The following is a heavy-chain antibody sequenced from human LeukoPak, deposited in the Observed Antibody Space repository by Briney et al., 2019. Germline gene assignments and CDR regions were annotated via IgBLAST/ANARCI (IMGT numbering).Heavy chain of an antibody. CDR3: ARDSGNYDYFDY. CDR1: GYTFTGHY. J-gene: IGHJ4*02. CDR2: INPNSGGT. V-gene: IGHV1-2*02. Sequence: ASVKVSCKASGYTFTGHYLHWVRQAPGQGLEWMGWINPNSGGTNYAQKVQGRVTMTRDMSIRTAYMELSRLRSDDTAVYYCARDSGNYDYFDYWGQGTLVTVSS. D-gene: IGHD1-26*01.